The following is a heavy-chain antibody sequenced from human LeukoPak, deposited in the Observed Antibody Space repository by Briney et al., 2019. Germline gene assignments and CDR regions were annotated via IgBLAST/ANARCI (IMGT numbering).Heavy chain of an antibody. Sequence: PGGSLRLSCVGSGFTFSTFWMAWVRQAPGKGLEWVANMKHDRSAKHYVDSVMGRFTISRDNAKNSLYLHMNSLRAEDTAVYYCARDVDGNLDYWGQGTLVTVSS. CDR1: GFTFSTFW. J-gene: IGHJ4*02. D-gene: IGHD1-14*01. CDR2: MKHDRSAK. V-gene: IGHV3-7*01. CDR3: ARDVDGNLDY.